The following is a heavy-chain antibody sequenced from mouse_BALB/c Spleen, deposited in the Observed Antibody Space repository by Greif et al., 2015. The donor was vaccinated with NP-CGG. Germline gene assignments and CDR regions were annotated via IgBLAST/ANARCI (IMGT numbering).Heavy chain of an antibody. Sequence: VQLKESGGGLVQPGGSLKLSCAASGFTFSSYTMSWVRQTPEKRLEWVAYISNGGGSTYYPDTVKGRFTISRDNAKNSLYLQMSSLKSEDTAMYYCARRFTTATSAMDYWGQGTSVTVSS. V-gene: IGHV5-12-2*01. D-gene: IGHD1-2*01. CDR1: GFTFSSYT. J-gene: IGHJ4*01. CDR2: ISNGGGST. CDR3: ARRFTTATSAMDY.